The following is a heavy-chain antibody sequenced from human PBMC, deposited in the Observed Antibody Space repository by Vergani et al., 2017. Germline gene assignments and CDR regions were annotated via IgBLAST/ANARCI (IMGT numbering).Heavy chain of an antibody. J-gene: IGHJ4*02. V-gene: IGHV5-51*01. CDR1: ESSFISNE. Sequence: EVMLVPSGAEVKKPGESLKISCKYSESSFISNEIAWVRQMSGKGLQWMGNINPIDSIIAYSPSFQGQAIMSLDKSITTAYLQWRSLKASDTAIYYCTRHVPCGDGACLHFDHWGQGTQVTVSS. D-gene: IGHD2-21*01. CDR2: INPIDSII. CDR3: TRHVPCGDGACLHFDH.